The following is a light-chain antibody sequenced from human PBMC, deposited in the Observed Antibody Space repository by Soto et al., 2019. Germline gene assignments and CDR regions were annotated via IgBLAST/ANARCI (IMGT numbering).Light chain of an antibody. CDR3: QSYDSSLSVV. CDR2: VNS. V-gene: IGLV1-40*01. Sequence: QSVLTQPPSVSGAPGQRVTISCTGSSSNIGAGYDVHWYQQLPGTAPKLPIYVNSNRPSGVPDRFSGYKSGTSASLAITGLQAEDEADYYCQSYDSSLSVVFGGGTKLTVL. J-gene: IGLJ2*01. CDR1: SSNIGAGYD.